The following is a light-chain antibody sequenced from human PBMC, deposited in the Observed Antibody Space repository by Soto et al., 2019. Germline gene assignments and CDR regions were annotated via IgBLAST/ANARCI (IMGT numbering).Light chain of an antibody. CDR2: KAS. Sequence: DIQTTQSPSTLSASVGDRVTITCRASQSISSWLAWYQQKPGKAPKLLIYKASSLESGVPSRFSGSGSGTEFTLTISSLQPDDFATYYCQQYNSYWTFGQGTKLEIK. V-gene: IGKV1-5*03. CDR1: QSISSW. J-gene: IGKJ2*01. CDR3: QQYNSYWT.